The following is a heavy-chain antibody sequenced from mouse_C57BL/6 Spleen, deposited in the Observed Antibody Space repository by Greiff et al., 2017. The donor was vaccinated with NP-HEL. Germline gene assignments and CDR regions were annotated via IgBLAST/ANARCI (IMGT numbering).Heavy chain of an antibody. J-gene: IGHJ4*01. Sequence: EVKLMESGGGLVQPGGSLKLSCAASGFTFSDYGMAWVRQAPRKGPEWVAFISNLAYSIYYADTVTGRFTISRENAKNTLYLEMSSLRSEDTAMYYCARQGYYGNSYYAMDYWGQGTSVTVSS. D-gene: IGHD2-1*01. CDR2: ISNLAYSI. CDR3: ARQGYYGNSYYAMDY. CDR1: GFTFSDYG. V-gene: IGHV5-15*01.